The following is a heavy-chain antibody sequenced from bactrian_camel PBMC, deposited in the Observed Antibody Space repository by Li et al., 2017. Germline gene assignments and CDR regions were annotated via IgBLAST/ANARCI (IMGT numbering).Heavy chain of an antibody. CDR2: IRRDDLT. D-gene: IGHD3*01. V-gene: IGHV3S53*01. CDR3: TTDPTLWIGYSGRAGYGYRY. Sequence: HVQLVESGGGSVQTGGSLRLSGAPSGLSVSDFSMAWFRQFPGKEPEGVAAIRRDDLTAYTDSVKGRFTISRDNAKTTVYLEMNNLQSEDTALYYCTTDPTLWIGYSGRAGYGYRYWGQGTQVTVS. J-gene: IGHJ4*01. CDR1: GLSVSDFS.